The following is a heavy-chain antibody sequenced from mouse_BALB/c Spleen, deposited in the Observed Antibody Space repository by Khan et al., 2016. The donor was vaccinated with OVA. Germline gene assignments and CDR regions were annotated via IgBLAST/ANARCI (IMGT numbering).Heavy chain of an antibody. J-gene: IGHJ2*01. Sequence: QVQLQQPGVELVKAGASVKMSCKASGYTFTSYWMHWVKQRLGQGLEWFAETNPTNGRTYYNEKFKSKATLTVDKSSSTAYMLLSGPTFEDSAVYYCARIKKIVATYFAYWGQGTTLTVSS. CDR2: TNPTNGRT. V-gene: IGHV1S81*02. CDR1: GYTFTSYW. CDR3: ARIKKIVATYFAY. D-gene: IGHD1-1*01.